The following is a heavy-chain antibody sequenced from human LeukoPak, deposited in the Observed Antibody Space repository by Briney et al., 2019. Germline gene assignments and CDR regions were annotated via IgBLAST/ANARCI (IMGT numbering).Heavy chain of an antibody. V-gene: IGHV3-23*01. CDR3: AKSIGPGIVGAPADY. J-gene: IGHJ4*02. Sequence: GGSLRLSCAASGFTFSSYAMSWVRQAPGKGLEWVSAISGSGGSTYNADSVKGRFTISRDNSKNTLYLQMNSLRAEDTAVYYCAKSIGPGIVGAPADYWGQGTLVPVSS. CDR2: ISGSGGST. D-gene: IGHD1-26*01. CDR1: GFTFSSYA.